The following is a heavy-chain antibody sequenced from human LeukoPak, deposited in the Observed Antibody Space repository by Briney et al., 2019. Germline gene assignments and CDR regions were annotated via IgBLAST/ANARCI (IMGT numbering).Heavy chain of an antibody. CDR3: AKDYLYYYGSGSYYKPPDY. Sequence: GRSLSLSCAASGFTFSSYGMHWVRQAPGKGLEWVAVISYDGSNKYYADSVKGRFTISRDNSKNTLYLQMNSLRAEDTAVYYCAKDYLYYYGSGSYYKPPDYWGQGTLVTVSS. CDR1: GFTFSSYG. CDR2: ISYDGSNK. V-gene: IGHV3-30*18. J-gene: IGHJ4*02. D-gene: IGHD3-10*01.